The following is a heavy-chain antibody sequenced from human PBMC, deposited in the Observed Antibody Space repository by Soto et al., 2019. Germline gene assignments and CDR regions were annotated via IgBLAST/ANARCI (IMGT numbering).Heavy chain of an antibody. J-gene: IGHJ5*02. V-gene: IGHV4-31*03. D-gene: IGHD2-2*03. Sequence: QVQLQESGPGLVKPSQTLSLTCTVSGGSISSGGYYWSWIRQHPGKGLEWIGYIYYSGSTYYNPSLKSRVTISVDTSKNQFSLKLSSVTAADTAVYYCARDGHRSSTSCYDWFDPWGQGTLVTVS. CDR2: IYYSGST. CDR3: ARDGHRSSTSCYDWFDP. CDR1: GGSISSGGYY.